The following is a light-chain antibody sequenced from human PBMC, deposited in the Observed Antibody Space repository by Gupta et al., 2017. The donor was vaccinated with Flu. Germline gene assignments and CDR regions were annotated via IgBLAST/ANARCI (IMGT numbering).Light chain of an antibody. CDR1: ESNRMNS. CDR3: QQACQSPRT. CDR2: RGS. J-gene: IGKJ1*01. V-gene: IGKV3-20*01. Sequence: GTQGQPAGKIGSGSRGARESNRMNSMTWYSPRPGQTPGLLIHRGSARPPGLADRFSGSGSGTELTRSISSRESEDVVLYSSQQACQSPRTFGQGTKVEIK.